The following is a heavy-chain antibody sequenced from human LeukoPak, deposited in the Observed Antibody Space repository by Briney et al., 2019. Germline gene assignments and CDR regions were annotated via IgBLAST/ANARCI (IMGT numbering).Heavy chain of an antibody. J-gene: IGHJ6*03. Sequence: TSETLSLTCAVYGESFSDYYWSWIRQPPGKGLEWIGEINHRGSTNYNPSLKSRVSISVDTSKNQFSLKLSSVTAADTAVYYCARLGIAAAGRAYYYYYYMDVWGKGTTVTVSS. D-gene: IGHD6-13*01. CDR2: INHRGST. CDR1: GESFSDYY. CDR3: ARLGIAAAGRAYYYYYYMDV. V-gene: IGHV4-34*01.